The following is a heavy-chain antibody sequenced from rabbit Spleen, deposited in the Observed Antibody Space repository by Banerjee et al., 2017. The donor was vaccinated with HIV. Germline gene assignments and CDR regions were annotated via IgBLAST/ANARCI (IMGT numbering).Heavy chain of an antibody. V-gene: IGHV1S45*01. CDR3: ARDILYGGYIDYGYGTNL. CDR1: GFSFSDRDV. Sequence: QEQLEESGGGLVKPEGSLTLTCKASGFSFSDRDVMCWVRQAPGKGLEWIACINTATGKAVYATWAKGRFTISKTSSTTVTLQMTSLTAADTATYFCARDILYGGYIDYGYGTNLWGPGTLVTVS. D-gene: IGHD6-1*01. CDR2: INTATGKA. J-gene: IGHJ4*01.